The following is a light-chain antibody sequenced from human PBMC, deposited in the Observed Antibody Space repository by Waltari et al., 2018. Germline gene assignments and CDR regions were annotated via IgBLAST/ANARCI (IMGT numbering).Light chain of an antibody. J-gene: IGLJ3*02. Sequence: QSVLTQPPSVSGTPGQRVTISCSGTTSHIGSNSVYWYQQLPGTAPKLLIYRNYQRPSGVPTRFSGSRSGTSASLASSGLQSEDEADYYCATWDDTLSGPRVFGGGTRLTVL. CDR1: TSHIGSNS. CDR3: ATWDDTLSGPRV. CDR2: RNY. V-gene: IGLV1-47*01.